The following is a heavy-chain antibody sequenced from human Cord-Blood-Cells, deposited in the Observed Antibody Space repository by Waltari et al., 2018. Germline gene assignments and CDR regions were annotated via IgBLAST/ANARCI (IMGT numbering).Heavy chain of an antibody. V-gene: IGHV1-24*01. D-gene: IGHD3-10*01. CDR2: FDPEDGET. Sequence: QVQLVQSGAEVKKPGVSVKVSCKVSGYTLTELSMPWVRQAPGKGLEWMGGFDPEDGETIYAQKFQGRVTMTEDTSTDTAYMELSSLRSEDTAVYYCATDAYGSGSYYDAFDIWGQGTMVTVSS. CDR3: ATDAYGSGSYYDAFDI. CDR1: GYTLTELS. J-gene: IGHJ3*02.